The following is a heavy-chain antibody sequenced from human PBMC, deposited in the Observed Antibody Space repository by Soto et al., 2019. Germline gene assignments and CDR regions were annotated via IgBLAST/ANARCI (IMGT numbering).Heavy chain of an antibody. CDR2: IYDTGST. CDR3: ARCPIDHNWFDP. D-gene: IGHD3-9*01. Sequence: PSETLSLTFSVSGSDITTYYWSWLRQSPGKGLEWIVHIYDTGSTSYNPSLKSRVTISVETSKKQFSLRLSAVTAADKAVYYCARCPIDHNWFDPWGQGTLVTVS. V-gene: IGHV4-59*01. CDR1: GSDITTYY. J-gene: IGHJ5*02.